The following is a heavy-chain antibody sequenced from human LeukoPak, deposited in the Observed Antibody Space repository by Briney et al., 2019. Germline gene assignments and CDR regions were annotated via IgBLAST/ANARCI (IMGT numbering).Heavy chain of an antibody. CDR3: ARDPIDYGMDV. CDR1: GFTFSSYE. CDR2: ISSSGSTI. J-gene: IGHJ6*04. Sequence: GGSLRLSCAASGFTFSSYEMNWVRQAPGKGLEWVSYISSSGSTIYYADSVKGRFTISRDNAKNPLYLQMNSLRAEDTAVYYCARDPIDYGMDVWGKGTTVTVSS. V-gene: IGHV3-48*03.